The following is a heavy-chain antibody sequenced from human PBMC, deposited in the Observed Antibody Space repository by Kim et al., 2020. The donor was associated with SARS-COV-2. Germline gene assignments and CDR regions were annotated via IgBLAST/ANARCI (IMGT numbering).Heavy chain of an antibody. CDR2: MHYSGRA. CDR3: ARFQHGSGSYLDPFDI. Sequence: SETLSLTCTVSGGSLSPYYWSWIRQPPGKGLEWIGYMHYSGRANYSPYLKSRVAISVDTSKNHFSLNLTSVTAADTAKYFCARFQHGSGSYLDPFDIWGQGTLVTVSS. J-gene: IGHJ3*02. CDR1: GGSLSPYY. V-gene: IGHV4-59*01. D-gene: IGHD3-10*01.